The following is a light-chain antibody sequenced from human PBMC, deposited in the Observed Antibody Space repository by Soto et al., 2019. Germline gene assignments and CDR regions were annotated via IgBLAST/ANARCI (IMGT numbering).Light chain of an antibody. CDR2: EVS. V-gene: IGLV2-14*01. CDR3: FSYTSSTAYV. CDR1: SSDVGGYNY. Sequence: QSALAQPPSASGSPGQSVTISCAGTSSDVGGYNYVSWYQQYPGKVPKLMIYEVSERPSGVSNRFSGSKSGNTASLTISGLQAEDEADYYCFSYTSSTAYVFGTGTRSPS. J-gene: IGLJ1*01.